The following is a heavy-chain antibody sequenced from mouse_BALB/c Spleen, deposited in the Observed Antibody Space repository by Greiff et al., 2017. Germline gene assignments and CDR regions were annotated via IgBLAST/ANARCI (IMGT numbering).Heavy chain of an antibody. D-gene: IGHD1-1*01. V-gene: IGHV5-6-5*01. Sequence: EVKLVESGGGLVKPGGSLKLSCAASGFTFSSYAMSWVRQTPEKRLEWVASISSGGSTYYPDSVKGRFTISRDNARNILYLQMSSLRSEDTAMYYCARGSYGSSYGDYWGQGTTLTVSS. CDR3: ARGSYGSSYGDY. CDR1: GFTFSSYA. J-gene: IGHJ2*01. CDR2: ISSGGST.